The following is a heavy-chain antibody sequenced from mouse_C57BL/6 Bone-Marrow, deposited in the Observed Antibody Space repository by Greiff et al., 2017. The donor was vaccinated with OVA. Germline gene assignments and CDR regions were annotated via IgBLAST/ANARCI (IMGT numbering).Heavy chain of an antibody. CDR2: IDPENGDT. Sequence: EVKLQESGAELVRPGASVKLSCTASGFNIKDDYMHWVKQRPEQGLEWIGWIDPENGDTEYASKFQGQATITADTSSNTAYLQLSSLTSEDTAVYYCTTGVVFWGQGTTLTVSS. V-gene: IGHV14-4*01. CDR1: GFNIKDDY. J-gene: IGHJ2*01. D-gene: IGHD1-1*02. CDR3: TTGVVF.